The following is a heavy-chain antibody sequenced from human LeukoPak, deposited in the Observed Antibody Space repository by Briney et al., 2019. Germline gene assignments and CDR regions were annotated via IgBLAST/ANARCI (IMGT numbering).Heavy chain of an antibody. V-gene: IGHV4-34*01. CDR1: GGSFSGYY. D-gene: IGHD3-22*01. CDR3: ARYYYDSSGYYSMMRYYFDY. Sequence: SETLSLTCAVYGGSFSGYYWSWIRQPPGKGLEWIGEINHSGSTNYNPSLKSRVTISVDTSKNQFSLKLSSVTAADTAVYYCARYYYDSSGYYSMMRYYFDYWGQGTLVTVSS. CDR2: INHSGST. J-gene: IGHJ4*02.